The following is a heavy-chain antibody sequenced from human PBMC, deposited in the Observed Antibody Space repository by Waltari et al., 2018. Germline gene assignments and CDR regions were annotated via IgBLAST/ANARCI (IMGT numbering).Heavy chain of an antibody. J-gene: IGHJ6*02. CDR2: IYYSGST. D-gene: IGHD3-22*01. Sequence: QVQLQESGPGLVKPSETLSLTCTVSGGSISSYYWRWIRQPPGKGLEWIGYIYYSGSTNYNPSLKSRVTISVDTSKNQFSLKLSSVTAADTAVYYCARDTMIVVADNTNYYYYYGMDVWGQGTTVTVSS. V-gene: IGHV4-59*01. CDR3: ARDTMIVVADNTNYYYYYGMDV. CDR1: GGSISSYY.